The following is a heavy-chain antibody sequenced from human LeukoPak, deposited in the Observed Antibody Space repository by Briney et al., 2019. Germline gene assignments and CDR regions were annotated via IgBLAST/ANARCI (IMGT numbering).Heavy chain of an antibody. Sequence: ASVKVSCKASGYTFSNYGISWVRQAPGQGLEWVGWIRGYSGNTIYAQKLQGRVTMTTDTYTTTAYMELRSLRSDDTAVYYCARVYDSSGFQFDPWGQGTLVTVSS. CDR3: ARVYDSSGFQFDP. CDR1: GYTFSNYG. CDR2: IRGYSGNT. V-gene: IGHV1-18*01. J-gene: IGHJ5*02. D-gene: IGHD3-22*01.